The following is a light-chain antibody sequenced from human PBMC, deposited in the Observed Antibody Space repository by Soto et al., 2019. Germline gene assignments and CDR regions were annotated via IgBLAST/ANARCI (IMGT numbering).Light chain of an antibody. CDR1: SGDVGGYKY. J-gene: IGLJ1*01. Sequence: QSVLTQPASMSGSPGQSITISCTGTSGDVGGYKYVSWYQQHPGKAPKLLIYEVSNRPSGVSDRFSGSKSGNTASLTISGLQAEDEADYYCCSYAGNSLYVFGTGTKVTVL. CDR2: EVS. CDR3: CSYAGNSLYV. V-gene: IGLV2-14*01.